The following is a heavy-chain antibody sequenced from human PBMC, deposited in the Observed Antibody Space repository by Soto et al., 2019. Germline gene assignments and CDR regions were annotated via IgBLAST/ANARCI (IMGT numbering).Heavy chain of an antibody. V-gene: IGHV1-69*12. CDR2: IIPIFGTA. CDR3: AFRYCSGGSCYPEVWFDP. D-gene: IGHD2-15*01. Sequence: QVQLVQSGAEVKKTGSSVKVSCKASGGTFSSYAISWVRQAPGQGLGWMGGIIPIFGTANYAQKFQGRVTITADESTSTAYMELSSLRSEDTAVYYCAFRYCSGGSCYPEVWFDPWGQGTLVTVSS. CDR1: GGTFSSYA. J-gene: IGHJ5*02.